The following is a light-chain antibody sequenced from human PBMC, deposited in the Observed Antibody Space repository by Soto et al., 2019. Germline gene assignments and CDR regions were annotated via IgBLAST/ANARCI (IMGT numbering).Light chain of an antibody. J-gene: IGKJ2*01. CDR1: QRITNW. V-gene: IGKV1-5*01. CDR2: DAS. Sequence: DIQMTQSPSSLSASVGDRVTITCRASQRITNWLAWYQQKPGKAPDLLIYDASSSESGVPSRFSGSGSGTEFTLTISRLQPDDFATYCCQQYNSYSVYTFGQGTKVDIK. CDR3: QQYNSYSVYT.